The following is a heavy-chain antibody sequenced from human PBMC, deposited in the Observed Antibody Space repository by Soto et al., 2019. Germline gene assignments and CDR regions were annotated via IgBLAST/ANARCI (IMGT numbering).Heavy chain of an antibody. Sequence: SETLSLTCAVSSGSISSSNWWSWVRQPPGKGLEWIGEIYHSGSTNYNPSLKSRVTISVDKSKNQFSLKLSSVTAADTAVYYCASRTEAAAMVYYYYYYMDVWGKGTTVTVSS. CDR3: ASRTEAAAMVYYYYYYMDV. V-gene: IGHV4-4*02. J-gene: IGHJ6*03. CDR2: IYHSGST. CDR1: SGSISSSNW. D-gene: IGHD2-2*01.